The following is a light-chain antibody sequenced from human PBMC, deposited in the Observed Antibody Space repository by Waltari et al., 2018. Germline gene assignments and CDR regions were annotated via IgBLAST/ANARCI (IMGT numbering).Light chain of an antibody. Sequence: EIVLTQSPATLSLSPGERATLSCRASQSVSSYLAWYQQKPGQAPRPLIYDASNRATGITARFSGSGSGTDFTLTISSLEPEDFAVYYCQQRSNWPPLFTFGPGTKVDIK. V-gene: IGKV3-11*01. J-gene: IGKJ3*01. CDR2: DAS. CDR3: QQRSNWPPLFT. CDR1: QSVSSY.